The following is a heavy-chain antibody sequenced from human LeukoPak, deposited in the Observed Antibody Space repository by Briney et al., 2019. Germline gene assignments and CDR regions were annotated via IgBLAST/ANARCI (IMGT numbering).Heavy chain of an antibody. D-gene: IGHD6-6*01. CDR2: IYYSGST. CDR1: GGSISSYY. CDR3: ARRNNIAARRDLDY. Sequence: SETLSLTCTVSGGSISSYYWSWIRQPPGKGLEWIGYIYYSGSTNYNPSLKSRVTISVDTSKNQFSLKLSSVTAADTAVYYCARRNNIAARRDLDYWGQGTLVTVSS. V-gene: IGHV4-59*01. J-gene: IGHJ4*02.